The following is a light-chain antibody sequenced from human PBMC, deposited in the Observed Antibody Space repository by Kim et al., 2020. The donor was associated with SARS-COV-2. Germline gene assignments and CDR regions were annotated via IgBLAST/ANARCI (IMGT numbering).Light chain of an antibody. J-gene: IGKJ4*01. CDR2: GAS. CDR1: QSISNK. CDR3: QQYYNWPPVT. V-gene: IGKV3-15*01. Sequence: IVMTQSPATLSVSPGERVTLSCRASQSISNKLAWYQQKPGQAPRLLIYGASTRATGIPARFSGSGSGTEFTLDISSLQSGDFAVYYCQQYYNWPPVTFGGGTKVDIK.